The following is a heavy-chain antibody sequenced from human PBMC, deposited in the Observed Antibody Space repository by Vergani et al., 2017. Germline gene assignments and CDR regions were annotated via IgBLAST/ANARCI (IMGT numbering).Heavy chain of an antibody. J-gene: IGHJ6*02. CDR3: TRVMYREEASTGYRLEGMDS. D-gene: IGHD3-9*01. CDR1: GGSFNTYY. CDR2: INSTGGT. Sequence: QVQLEESGPGLVKPSETLSLTCTVSGGSFNTYYWSWIRQSPGKGLEWIGYINSTGGTNYNPSLNSRIIMSVDTSKNQFSLRLRSVTAADTAVYFCTRVMYREEASTGYRLEGMDSWGQGSTVTISS. V-gene: IGHV4-59*13.